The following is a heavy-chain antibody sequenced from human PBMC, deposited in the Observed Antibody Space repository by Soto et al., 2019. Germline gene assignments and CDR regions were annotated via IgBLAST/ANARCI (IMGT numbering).Heavy chain of an antibody. J-gene: IGHJ3*02. CDR2: FDPEDGET. D-gene: IGHD3-3*01. V-gene: IGHV1-24*01. CDR1: GYTLTELS. Sequence: GASGKVSCKVSGYTLTELSMHWVRQAPGKGLEWMGGFDPEDGETIYAQKFQGRVTMTEDTSTDTAYMELSSLRSEDTAVYYCATDRRLLRFLVYSSKDAFDIWGQGTMVTVSS. CDR3: ATDRRLLRFLVYSSKDAFDI.